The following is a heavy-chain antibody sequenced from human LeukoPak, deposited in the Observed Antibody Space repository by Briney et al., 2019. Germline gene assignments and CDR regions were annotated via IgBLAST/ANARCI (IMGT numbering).Heavy chain of an antibody. V-gene: IGHV1-18*01. CDR3: ASSRYFDWLFDY. D-gene: IGHD3-9*01. CDR2: ISAYNGNT. Sequence: ASVKVSCKASGYTFTSYGISWVRQAPGQGLEWMGWISAYNGNTNYAQKPQGRVTMTTDTSTSTAYMELRSLRSDDTAVYYCASSRYFDWLFDYWGQGTLVTVSS. J-gene: IGHJ4*02. CDR1: GYTFTSYG.